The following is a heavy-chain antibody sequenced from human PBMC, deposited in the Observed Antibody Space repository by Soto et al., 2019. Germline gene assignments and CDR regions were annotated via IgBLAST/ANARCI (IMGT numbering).Heavy chain of an antibody. D-gene: IGHD3-22*01. J-gene: IGHJ4*02. CDR2: IIPIFGTA. V-gene: IGHV1-69*13. CDR3: ARDLRYYDSSGYWTNYFDY. Sequence: SVKVSCKASGGTFSSYAISWVRQAPGQGLEWMGGIIPIFGTANYAQKFQGRVTITADESTSTAYMELSSLRSEDTAVYYCARDLRYYDSSGYWTNYFDYWGQGTLVTVSS. CDR1: GGTFSSYA.